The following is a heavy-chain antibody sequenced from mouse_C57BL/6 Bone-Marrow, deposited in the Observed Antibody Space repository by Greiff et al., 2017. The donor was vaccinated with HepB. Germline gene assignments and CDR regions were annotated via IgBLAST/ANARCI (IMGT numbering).Heavy chain of an antibody. CDR2: IDPEDGDT. V-gene: IGHV14-2*01. CDR1: GFNIKDYY. J-gene: IGHJ1*03. Sequence: VQLQQSGAELVKPGASVKLSCTASGFNIKDYYMHWVKQRTEQGLEWIGRIDPEDGDTKYAPKFQGKATITADTSSNTAYLQLSSLTSEDTAVYYCARDYGSSYGYVDVWGTGTTVTVSS. D-gene: IGHD1-1*01. CDR3: ARDYGSSYGYVDV.